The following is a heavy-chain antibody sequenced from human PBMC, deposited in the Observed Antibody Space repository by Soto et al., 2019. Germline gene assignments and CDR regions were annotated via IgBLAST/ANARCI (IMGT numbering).Heavy chain of an antibody. V-gene: IGHV3-7*01. D-gene: IGHD2-21*02. Sequence: PGGSLRLSCVASGFTFSNYGMHWVRQAPGKGLEWVANIDQDGREEYYVDSVEGRFIISRDNAKNSLSLQMNSLRADDTAVYFCARDVVVSAPIPPYHFDNWGQGALVTVSS. CDR3: ARDVVVSAPIPPYHFDN. CDR1: GFTFSNYG. J-gene: IGHJ4*02. CDR2: IDQDGREE.